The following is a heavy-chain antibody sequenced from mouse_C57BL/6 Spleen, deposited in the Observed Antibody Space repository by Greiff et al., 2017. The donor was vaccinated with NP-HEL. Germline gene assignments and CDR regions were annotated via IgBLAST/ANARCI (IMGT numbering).Heavy chain of an antibody. D-gene: IGHD1-1*01. Sequence: QVTLKVCGPGILQPSQTLSLTCSFSGFSLSTFGMGVGWIRQPSGKGLEWLAHIWWDDDKYYNPALKSRLTISKDTSKNQVFLKIANVDTADTATYYCARIFDYYGSSYTLLLWYFDVWGTGTTVTVSS. V-gene: IGHV8-8*01. J-gene: IGHJ1*03. CDR3: ARIFDYYGSSYTLLLWYFDV. CDR2: IWWDDDK. CDR1: GFSLSTFGMG.